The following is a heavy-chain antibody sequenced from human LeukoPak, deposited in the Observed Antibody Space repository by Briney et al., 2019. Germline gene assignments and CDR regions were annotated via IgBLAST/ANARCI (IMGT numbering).Heavy chain of an antibody. D-gene: IGHD1-14*01. CDR1: GFTFSSYA. J-gene: IGHJ1*01. V-gene: IGHV3-23*01. CDR2: ISGSGGST. Sequence: GGSLRLSCAASGFTFSSYAMSWVRQAPGKGLEWVSAISGSGGSTYYADSVKGRFTISRDNAKNSLYLQMNSLRAEDTAVYYCARALPDGRAEYFQHWGQGTLVTVSS. CDR3: ARALPDGRAEYFQH.